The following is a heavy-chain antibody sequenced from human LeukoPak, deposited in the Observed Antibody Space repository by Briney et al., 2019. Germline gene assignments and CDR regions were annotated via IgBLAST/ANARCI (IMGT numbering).Heavy chain of an antibody. CDR3: ARDSRYSGTYLDY. V-gene: IGHV1-18*01. Sequence: GASVKVSCKTSGYIFKNYGVSWVRQAPGQGLEWMGWISGHTANTKYAETVQARVTMITDTSTTTVYMEMRSLRSDDTAVYFCARDSRYSGTYLDYWGQGTLVTVSS. CDR1: GYIFKNYG. D-gene: IGHD1-26*01. J-gene: IGHJ4*02. CDR2: ISGHTANT.